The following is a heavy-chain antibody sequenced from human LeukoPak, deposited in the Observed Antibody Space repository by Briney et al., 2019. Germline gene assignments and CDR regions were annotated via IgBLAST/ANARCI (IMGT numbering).Heavy chain of an antibody. V-gene: IGHV4-34*01. CDR2: INHSGST. D-gene: IGHD3-10*01. CDR1: XXSFSGYY. CDR3: ARGSTVLLWFGELNNWFDP. Sequence: PSETLSLXCAVXXXSFSGYYWSWIRQPPGKGLEWIGEINHSGSTNYNPSLESRVTISVDTSKNQFSLKLSSVTAADTAVYYCARGSTVLLWFGELNNWFDPWGQGTLVTVSS. J-gene: IGHJ5*02.